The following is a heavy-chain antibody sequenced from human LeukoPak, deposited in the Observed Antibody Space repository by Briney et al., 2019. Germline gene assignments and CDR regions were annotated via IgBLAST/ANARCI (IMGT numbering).Heavy chain of an antibody. CDR1: GYTFTSYD. D-gene: IGHD3-22*01. Sequence: ASVKVSCKASGYTFTSYDINWVRQATGQGLEWMGWMNPNSGNTGYAQKFQGRVTMTRDTSISTAYMELSRLRSDDTAVYYCASNDYYDSSGYPTGDDYWGQGTLVTVSS. CDR2: MNPNSGNT. CDR3: ASNDYYDSSGYPTGDDY. V-gene: IGHV1-8*02. J-gene: IGHJ4*02.